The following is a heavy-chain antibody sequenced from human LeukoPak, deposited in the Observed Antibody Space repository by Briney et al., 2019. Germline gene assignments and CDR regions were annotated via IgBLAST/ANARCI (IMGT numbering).Heavy chain of an antibody. Sequence: GGSLRLSCAASGFTFNGHWMSWVRQAPGKGLEWVATIRRDGGAKYYLDSVGGRFIISRDNAKNSLSLQMDSLRAEDTAVYYCARLPGDSTIYDYWGQGTLVTVSS. CDR2: IRRDGGAK. J-gene: IGHJ4*02. V-gene: IGHV3-7*01. D-gene: IGHD5/OR15-5a*01. CDR1: GFTFNGHW. CDR3: ARLPGDSTIYDY.